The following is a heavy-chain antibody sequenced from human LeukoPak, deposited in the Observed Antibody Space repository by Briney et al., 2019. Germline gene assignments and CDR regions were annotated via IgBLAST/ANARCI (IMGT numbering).Heavy chain of an antibody. V-gene: IGHV4-34*01. J-gene: IGHJ4*02. CDR3: ASLITMVRGVIPN. CDR1: GGSFSGYY. CDR2: INHSGST. Sequence: SETLSPTCAVYGGSFSGYYWSWIRQPPGKGLEWIGEINHSGSTNYNPSLKSRVTISVDTSKNQFSLKLSSVTAADTAVYYCASLITMVRGVIPNWGQGTLVTVSS. D-gene: IGHD3-10*01.